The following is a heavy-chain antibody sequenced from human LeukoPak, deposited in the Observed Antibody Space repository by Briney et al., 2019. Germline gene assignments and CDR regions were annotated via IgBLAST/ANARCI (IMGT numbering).Heavy chain of an antibody. Sequence: PGGSLRLSCAASGFTFSNYWMKWVRQAPGKGLEWVANIKQDGSAKNYVDSVKGGFTMSRDNAKNSLYLQMNSLRAEDTAVYYCARASLYYDFWSGPFDYWGQGNLVTVSS. CDR1: GFTFSNYW. V-gene: IGHV3-7*01. J-gene: IGHJ4*02. CDR3: ARASLYYDFWSGPFDY. D-gene: IGHD3-3*01. CDR2: IKQDGSAK.